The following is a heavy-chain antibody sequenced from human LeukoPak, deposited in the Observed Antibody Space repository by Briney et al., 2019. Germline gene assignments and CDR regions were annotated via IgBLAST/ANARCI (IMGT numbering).Heavy chain of an antibody. CDR3: ARGVIRGVIEG. CDR2: IKPLGTT. Sequence: GSLRLSCAASGFTFSTYWMSWVRQAPGKGLEWIGEIKPLGTTDYNPSLKSRVTISLDTPKNHFSLNLRSVTAADTAVYYCARGVIRGVIEGWGQGTLVTVSS. V-gene: IGHV4-34*01. D-gene: IGHD3-10*01. CDR1: GFTFSTYW. J-gene: IGHJ4*02.